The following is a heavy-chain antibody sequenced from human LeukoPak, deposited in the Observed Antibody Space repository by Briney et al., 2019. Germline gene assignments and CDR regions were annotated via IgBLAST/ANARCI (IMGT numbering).Heavy chain of an antibody. Sequence: GESLKISCQGSGYRFTSYWIGWVRQMPGKGLEWMGIIYPGDSDTRYSPSFQGQVTISADKSISTAYLQWSSLKASDTAMYYCASGGYYYDSSGLEFYYWGQGTLVTVSS. D-gene: IGHD3-22*01. J-gene: IGHJ4*02. CDR3: ASGGYYYDSSGLEFYY. CDR1: GYRFTSYW. V-gene: IGHV5-51*01. CDR2: IYPGDSDT.